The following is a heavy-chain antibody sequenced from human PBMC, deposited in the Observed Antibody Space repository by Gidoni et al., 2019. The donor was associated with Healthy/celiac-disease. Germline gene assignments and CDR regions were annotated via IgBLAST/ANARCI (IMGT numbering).Heavy chain of an antibody. CDR3: ARVQSYYYYYMDV. CDR1: GFHFSSYA. CDR2: ISYDGSNK. V-gene: IGHV3-30-3*01. J-gene: IGHJ6*03. Sequence: QVQLVESGGGVVQPGRSLRLSCAASGFHFSSYAMHWVRQAPGKGLEWVAVISYDGSNKYYADSVKGRFTISRDNSKNTLYLQMNSLRAEDTAVYYCARVQSYYYYYMDVWGKGTTVTVSS.